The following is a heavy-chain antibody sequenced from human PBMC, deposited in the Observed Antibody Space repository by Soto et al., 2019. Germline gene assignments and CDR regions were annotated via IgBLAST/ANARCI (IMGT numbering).Heavy chain of an antibody. CDR2: INPGSGYT. D-gene: IGHD2-8*01. CDR3: TRDLNGGNPFDY. V-gene: IGHV1-3*01. CDR1: GYTLPNYS. Sequence: QVRFVQSGAEVKKPGASVRLSCKPSGYTLPNYSIQWVRQAAGQGLQWLGWINPGSGYTEYSQRFQGRVTLSRDNSASTFYMDLTSLTSEDTAVYFCTRDLNGGNPFDYWGQGTLVTVSS. J-gene: IGHJ4*02.